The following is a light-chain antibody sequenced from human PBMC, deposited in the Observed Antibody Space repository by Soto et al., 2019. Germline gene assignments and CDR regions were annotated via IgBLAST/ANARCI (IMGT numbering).Light chain of an antibody. V-gene: IGKV3-15*01. CDR3: QQDNNWPFT. J-gene: IGKJ3*01. Sequence: EIVMTQSPATLSVSPGERATLSCRASQSISSNLAWYQQKPGQAPRLLIYGASTRATGIPDTFSGSGSGTEFTLTISSLQYEDFAVYYCQQDNNWPFTFGPGTKVDIK. CDR2: GAS. CDR1: QSISSN.